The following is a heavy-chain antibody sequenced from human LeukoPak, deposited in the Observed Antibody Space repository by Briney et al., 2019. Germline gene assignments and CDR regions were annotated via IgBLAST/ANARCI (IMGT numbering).Heavy chain of an antibody. CDR3: ARHEIVVVTASPFDY. V-gene: IGHV1-8*01. CDR2: MNPNSGNT. CDR1: GYTFTSYD. J-gene: IGHJ4*02. D-gene: IGHD2-21*02. Sequence: ASVNVSCKASGYTFTSYDINWVRQATGQGLEWMGWMNPNSGNTGYAQKFQGRVTMTRNTSISTAYMELSSLRSEDTAVYYCARHEIVVVTASPFDYWGQGTLVTVSS.